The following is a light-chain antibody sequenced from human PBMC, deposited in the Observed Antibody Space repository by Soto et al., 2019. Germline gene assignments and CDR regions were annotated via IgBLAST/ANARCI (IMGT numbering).Light chain of an antibody. CDR2: KAS. J-gene: IGKJ2*01. V-gene: IGKV1-5*03. Sequence: DIQMTQSPSTLSASVGDRVTITCRASQSISSWLAWYQQKPAKAPKLLIYKASSLESGVPSMFSGSGSGTEFTPTISSLPPDDFATYYCQQYNSYSTFGQGTKLEIK. CDR3: QQYNSYST. CDR1: QSISSW.